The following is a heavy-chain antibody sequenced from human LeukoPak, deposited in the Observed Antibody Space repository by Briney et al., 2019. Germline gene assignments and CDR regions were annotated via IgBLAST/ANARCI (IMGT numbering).Heavy chain of an antibody. D-gene: IGHD3-10*01. Sequence: GGSLRLSCAASGFTFSSYAMSWLRQAPGKGLDWVSAISGSGGSTYYADSVKGRFTISRDNSKNTLYLQMNSLRAEDTAVYYCAKDRGVRGFYDAFDIWGQGTMVTVSS. V-gene: IGHV3-23*01. CDR3: AKDRGVRGFYDAFDI. CDR2: ISGSGGST. CDR1: GFTFSSYA. J-gene: IGHJ3*02.